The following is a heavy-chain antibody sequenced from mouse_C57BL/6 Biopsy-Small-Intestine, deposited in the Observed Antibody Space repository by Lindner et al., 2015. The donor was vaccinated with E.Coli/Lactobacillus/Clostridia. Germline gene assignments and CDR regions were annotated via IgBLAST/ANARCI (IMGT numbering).Heavy chain of an antibody. Sequence: SVKVSCKASGYTFTDYGITWVRQAPGQGLEWMGWISTYTHDTHYAQKFQDRVTMTTDSSTTTVYMELRSLISNDTAIYYCARAVTTFGQVIQNDHWGQGTLVTVSS. J-gene: IGHJ4*01. D-gene: IGHD2-12*01. CDR3: ARAVTTFGQVIQNDH. CDR2: ISTYTHDT. CDR1: GYTFTDYG. V-gene: IGHV1-14*01.